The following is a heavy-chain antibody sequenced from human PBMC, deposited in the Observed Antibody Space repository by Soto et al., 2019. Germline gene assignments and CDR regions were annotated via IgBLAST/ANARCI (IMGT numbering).Heavy chain of an antibody. D-gene: IGHD6-19*01. Sequence: PXESLKISCKGSGYSFASYWVVWVRQMPGKGLEWMGIIYPGDSDTRYSPSFQGQVTMSADKSISTAYLQWSSLKASDTAMYYCARRGSSDWYNWFDPWGQGTLVTVSS. V-gene: IGHV5-51*01. CDR2: IYPGDSDT. CDR3: ARRGSSDWYNWFDP. J-gene: IGHJ5*02. CDR1: GYSFASYW.